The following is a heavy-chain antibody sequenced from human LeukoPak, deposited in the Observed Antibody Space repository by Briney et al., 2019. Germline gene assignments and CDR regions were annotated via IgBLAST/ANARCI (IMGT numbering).Heavy chain of an antibody. CDR2: IIPIFGTA. J-gene: IGHJ6*02. CDR1: GGTFSSYA. V-gene: IGHV1-69*13. Sequence: GASATVSCKASGGTFSSYAISWVRQAPGQGLEWMGGIIPIFGTANYAQKFQGRVTITADESTSTAYMELSSLRSEDTAVYYCAIPNHDSSGYYYYYYYGMDVWGQGTTVTVSS. D-gene: IGHD3-22*01. CDR3: AIPNHDSSGYYYYYYYGMDV.